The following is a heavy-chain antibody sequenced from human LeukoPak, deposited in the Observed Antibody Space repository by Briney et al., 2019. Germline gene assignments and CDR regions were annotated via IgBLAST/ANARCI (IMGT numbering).Heavy chain of an antibody. CDR2: INPSGGST. D-gene: IGHD6-6*01. J-gene: IGHJ3*02. V-gene: IGHV1-46*01. Sequence: ASVKFSCKASGYTFTSYYMHWVRQAPGQGLEWMGIINPSGGSTSYAQKFQGRVTMTRDTSTSTVYMELSSLRSEDTAVYYCARDPAAHGAFDIWGQGTMVTVSS. CDR3: ARDPAAHGAFDI. CDR1: GYTFTSYY.